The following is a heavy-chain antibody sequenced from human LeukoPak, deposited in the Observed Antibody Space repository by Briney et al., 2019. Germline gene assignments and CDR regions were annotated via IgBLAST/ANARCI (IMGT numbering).Heavy chain of an antibody. CDR3: ARGAPLGSGSYIGY. CDR1: GFTFSSYW. J-gene: IGHJ4*02. V-gene: IGHV3-7*01. Sequence: GGSLRLSCAASGFTFSSYWMSWVRQAPGKGLEWVANIKQDGSEKYYVDSVKGRFTISRDNAKNSLYLQMNSLRAEDTAVYYCARGAPLGSGSYIGYWGQGTLVTVSS. CDR2: IKQDGSEK. D-gene: IGHD3-10*01.